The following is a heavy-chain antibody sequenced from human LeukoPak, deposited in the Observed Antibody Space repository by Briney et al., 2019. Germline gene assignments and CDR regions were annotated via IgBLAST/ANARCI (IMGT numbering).Heavy chain of an antibody. D-gene: IGHD1-26*01. CDR2: INHDETT. J-gene: IGHJ4*02. CDR1: GGSFSGYY. V-gene: IGHV4-34*01. Sequence: PSETLSLTCAVYGGSFSGYYWSWIRQPPGKGLEWIGEINHDETTNYNPSLKSRVTISVDTSKNQFSLKLSSVTAADTAVYYCARGLYSGSYYGTHFDYWGQGTLVTVSS. CDR3: ARGLYSGSYYGTHFDY.